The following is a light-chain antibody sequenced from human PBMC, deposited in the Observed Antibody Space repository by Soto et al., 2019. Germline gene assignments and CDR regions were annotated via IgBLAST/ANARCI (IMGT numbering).Light chain of an antibody. V-gene: IGLV1-44*01. CDR2: TTN. J-gene: IGLJ1*01. CDR1: SSNIGTSS. CDR3: AAWDDSLNGHV. Sequence: QSVLTQPHSGSGTPRQRVTISCSGSSSNIGTSSVHWFQQLPGTAPKLLISTTNQRPSGVPERFSGSKSGTSASLAISGLQSDDQADYYCAAWDDSLNGHVFGTGTKVTVL.